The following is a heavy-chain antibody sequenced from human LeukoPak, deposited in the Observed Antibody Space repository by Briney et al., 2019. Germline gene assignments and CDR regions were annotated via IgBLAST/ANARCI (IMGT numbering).Heavy chain of an antibody. CDR1: GFAFSSYS. CDR3: ARDTVGHYYYDSSGFFDY. J-gene: IGHJ4*02. CDR2: VSSSSSYI. D-gene: IGHD3-22*01. Sequence: GGSLRLSCAASGFAFSSYSMNWVRQAPGKGLEWVSSVSSSSSYIYYADCVKGRFTISRDNAKNSLYLQMNSLRAEDTAVYYCARDTVGHYYYDSSGFFDYWGQGTLVTVSS. V-gene: IGHV3-21*01.